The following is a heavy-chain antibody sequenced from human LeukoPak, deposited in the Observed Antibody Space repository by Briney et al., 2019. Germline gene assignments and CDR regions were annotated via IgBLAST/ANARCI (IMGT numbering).Heavy chain of an antibody. D-gene: IGHD2-2*01. CDR3: ARSLSTAGIDY. J-gene: IGHJ4*02. CDR2: IYQSGST. Sequence: SETLSLTCAVSGYSITTGRYWGWIWLPPGKGLEWIGSIYQSGSTYYNPSLKSRVTVSVDTSKNQFSLKLRSVTAADTAVYYCARSLSTAGIDYWGQGTLVTVSS. CDR1: GYSITTGRY. V-gene: IGHV4-38-2*01.